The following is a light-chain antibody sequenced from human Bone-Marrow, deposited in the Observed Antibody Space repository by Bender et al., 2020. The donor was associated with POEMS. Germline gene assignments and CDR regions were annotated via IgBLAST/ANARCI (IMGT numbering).Light chain of an antibody. Sequence: QSALTQPASVSGSPGQSVTISCTGTSSDVGGYKYVSWYQQHPGKAPKLMIYEVSERPSGVPDRFSGSKSGNTASLTVSGLQAEDEADYYCSSYAGSNTWVFGGGTKLTVL. CDR1: SSDVGGYKY. CDR3: SSYAGSNTWV. J-gene: IGLJ3*02. CDR2: EVS. V-gene: IGLV2-8*01.